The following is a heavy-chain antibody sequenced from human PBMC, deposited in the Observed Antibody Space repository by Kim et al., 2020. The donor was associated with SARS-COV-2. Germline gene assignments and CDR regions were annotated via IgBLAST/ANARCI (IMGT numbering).Heavy chain of an antibody. CDR2: MNPNSGNT. V-gene: IGHV1-8*01. D-gene: IGHD3-3*01. CDR3: ARVPAAGTIFGVVIKRYYGMEV. Sequence: ASVKVSCKASGYTFTSYDINWVRQATGQGLEWMGWMNPNSGNTGYAQKCQGRVTMTRNTSISTAYMELSSLRYEDTAVYYCARVPAAGTIFGVVIKRYYGMEVWGQGTTVTVSS. CDR1: GYTFTSYD. J-gene: IGHJ6*02.